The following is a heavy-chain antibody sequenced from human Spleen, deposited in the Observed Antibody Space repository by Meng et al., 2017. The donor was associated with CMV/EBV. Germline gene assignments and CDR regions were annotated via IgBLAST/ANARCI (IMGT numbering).Heavy chain of an antibody. CDR3: AGHCSVT. CDR1: DHSHSGSCCS. Sequence: SLACAVSDHSHSGSCCSSDWIRQAPGKGPEWIGNIYDNGSTYYNPSLKTRVTISVDTSTTQFSLKLSSVTAADTAVYYCAGHCSVTWGQGILVTVSS. V-gene: IGHV4-39*01. CDR2: IYDNGST. J-gene: IGHJ5*02. D-gene: IGHD2-15*01.